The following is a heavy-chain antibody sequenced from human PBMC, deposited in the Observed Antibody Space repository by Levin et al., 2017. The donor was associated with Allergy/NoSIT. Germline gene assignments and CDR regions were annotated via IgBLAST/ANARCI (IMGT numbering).Heavy chain of an antibody. CDR3: ARENQVGATEY. CDR1: GYTFSLYP. CDR2: VSAYDGKT. Sequence: VASVKVSCKASGYTFSLYPIHWVRQAPGQGLEWMGWVSAYDGKTNYAQKSQGRVTMTTDTSTSTAYLELRSLGSDDTAVYYCARENQVGATEYWGQGTLVTVSS. J-gene: IGHJ4*02. D-gene: IGHD1-26*01. V-gene: IGHV1-18*01.